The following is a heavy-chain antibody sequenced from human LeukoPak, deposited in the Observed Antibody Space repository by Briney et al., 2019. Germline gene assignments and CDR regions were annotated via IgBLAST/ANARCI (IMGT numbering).Heavy chain of an antibody. D-gene: IGHD2/OR15-2a*01. CDR3: ARHLSASDAFDI. J-gene: IGHJ3*02. CDR2: IYYSGST. Sequence: KPSETLSLTCTVSGGSISSSTYYWGWIRQPPGKGLEWIGSIYYSGSTNYNPSRKSRVTISVDTSNNQFPLKLSSVTAADTALYYCARHLSASDAFDIWGQGTMVTVSS. CDR1: GGSISSSTYY. V-gene: IGHV4-39*01.